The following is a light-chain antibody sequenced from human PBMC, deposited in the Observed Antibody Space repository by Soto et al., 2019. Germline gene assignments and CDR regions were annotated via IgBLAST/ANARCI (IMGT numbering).Light chain of an antibody. Sequence: DIQMTQSPPSLSASVGDRVTITSRASETITDFLNLYQLKPGKAPKLLIYSASNLQPGVPSRFSGSGYGTDFTLTLSGLQHEDSVTYYCQQNFSPFVTFGSGTKV. CDR3: QQNFSPFVT. V-gene: IGKV1-39*01. CDR1: ETITDF. CDR2: SAS. J-gene: IGKJ4*01.